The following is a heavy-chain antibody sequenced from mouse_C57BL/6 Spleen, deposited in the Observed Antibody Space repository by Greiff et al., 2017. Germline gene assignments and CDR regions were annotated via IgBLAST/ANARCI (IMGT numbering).Heavy chain of an antibody. CDR2: IDPETGGT. J-gene: IGHJ4*01. CDR3: ISGLRDAMDY. Sequence: VQLQQSGAELVRPGASVTLSCKASGYTFTDYEMHWVKQTPVHGLEWIGAIDPETGGTAYNQKFKGKAILTADKSSSTAYMELRSLTSEDSAVYYCISGLRDAMDYWGQGTSVTVSS. CDR1: GYTFTDYE. V-gene: IGHV1-15*01. D-gene: IGHD3-1*01.